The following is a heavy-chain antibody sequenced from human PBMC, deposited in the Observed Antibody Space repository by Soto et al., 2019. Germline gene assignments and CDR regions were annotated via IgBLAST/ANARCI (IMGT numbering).Heavy chain of an antibody. CDR2: IWYDGSNK. CDR1: GFTFSSYR. V-gene: IGHV3-33*01. J-gene: IGHJ3*02. Sequence: PGGSLRLSCAASGFTFSSYRMHWVCQAPGKGLERVAVIWYDGSNKYYADSVKGRFTISRDNSKNTLYLQMNSLRAEDTAVYYCARSLGYCSGGSCSSVAFDIWGQGTMVTVSS. CDR3: ARSLGYCSGGSCSSVAFDI. D-gene: IGHD2-15*01.